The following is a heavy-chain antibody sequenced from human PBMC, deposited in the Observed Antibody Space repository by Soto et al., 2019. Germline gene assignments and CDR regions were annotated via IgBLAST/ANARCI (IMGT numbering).Heavy chain of an antibody. CDR2: IQSQADGGTS. CDR1: GFSFSGAW. J-gene: IGHJ4*02. Sequence: EVQLVESGGGLVKPGPSLRLSCAASGFSFSGAWMSWVRQAPGKGLEWVGRIQSQADGGTSACAAPVKGRCSISRDDSQNILYLQMNSLKIEDTALYYCTEGTRFWGQGTLVIVSS. D-gene: IGHD4-17*01. V-gene: IGHV3-15*01. CDR3: TEGTRF.